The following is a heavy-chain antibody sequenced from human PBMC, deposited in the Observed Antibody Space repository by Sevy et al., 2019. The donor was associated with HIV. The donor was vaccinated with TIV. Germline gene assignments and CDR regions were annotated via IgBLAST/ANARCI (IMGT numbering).Heavy chain of an antibody. D-gene: IGHD3-22*01. CDR3: AIASSGYYLDAFDI. CDR2: ISWNSGSI. V-gene: IGHV3-9*01. CDR1: GFTFDDYA. J-gene: IGHJ3*02. Sequence: GGSLRLSCAASGFTFDDYAMHWVRQAPGKGLEWVSGISWNSGSIGYADSVKGRFTISRDNAKNSLYLQMNSLRAEDTALYYCAIASSGYYLDAFDICGQGTTVTVSS.